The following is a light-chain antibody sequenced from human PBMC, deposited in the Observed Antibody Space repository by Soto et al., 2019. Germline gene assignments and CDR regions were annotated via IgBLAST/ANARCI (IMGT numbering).Light chain of an antibody. CDR1: QSVSRNY. J-gene: IGKJ1*01. CDR2: GAS. CDR3: QQYGDSPRT. V-gene: IGKV3-20*01. Sequence: IALTQSPGTLSLSPGERATLSCRASQSVSRNYLAWYQHKPGQAPTLLIYGASRRTPGIPDRFSGSGSGTDFTLTISGLEPEDFAVYYCQQYGDSPRTFGQGTKVDIK.